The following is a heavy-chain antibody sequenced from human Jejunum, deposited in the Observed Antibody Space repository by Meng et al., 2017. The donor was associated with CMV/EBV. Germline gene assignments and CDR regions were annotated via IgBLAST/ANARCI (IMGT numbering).Heavy chain of an antibody. D-gene: IGHD1-14*01. J-gene: IGHJ5*02. CDR1: GGSVTGSY. V-gene: IGHV4-59*02. Sequence: GGSVTGSYWSWIRQPQGKGPEWIGYIYYTGSTEYNPSLKSRVTISVDTSKNQFSLKLNSVTAADTAVYYCARDVLLGTHNWFDPWGRGTLVTVSS. CDR2: IYYTGST. CDR3: ARDVLLGTHNWFDP.